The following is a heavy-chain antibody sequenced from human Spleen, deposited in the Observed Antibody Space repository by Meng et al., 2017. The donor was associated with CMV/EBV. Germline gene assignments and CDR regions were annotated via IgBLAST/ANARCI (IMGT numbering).Heavy chain of an antibody. J-gene: IGHJ4*02. CDR3: ARPYCSGGNCYAET. D-gene: IGHD2-15*01. Sequence: GGSLRLSCKGSGYTFSNYWIAWVRQMPGKGLEWMGTIYADDSDTRYSPSFKGQVTISADKFISTAHLQWSSLKASDTALYYCARPYCSGGNCYAETWGQGTLVTVSS. CDR2: IYADDSDT. V-gene: IGHV5-51*01. CDR1: GYTFSNYW.